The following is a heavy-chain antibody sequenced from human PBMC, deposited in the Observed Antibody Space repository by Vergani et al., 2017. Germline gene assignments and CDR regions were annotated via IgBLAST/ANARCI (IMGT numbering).Heavy chain of an antibody. D-gene: IGHD2-15*01. CDR2: IYYSGST. CDR3: ARGGYCSGGSCARSDI. CDR1: GGSISSGDYY. V-gene: IGHV4-30-4*08. J-gene: IGHJ3*02. Sequence: QVQLPESGPGLVKPSQTLSLTCTVSGGSISSGDYYWSWIRQPPGKGLEWIGYIYYSGSTYYNPSLKSRVTISVDTSKNQFSLKLSSGTAADTAVYYCARGGYCSGGSCARSDIWGQGTMVTVSS.